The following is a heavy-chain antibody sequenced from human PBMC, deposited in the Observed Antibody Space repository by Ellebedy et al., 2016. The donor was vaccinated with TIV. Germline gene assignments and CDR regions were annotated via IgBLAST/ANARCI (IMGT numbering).Heavy chain of an antibody. CDR3: GREDYRGNFPFFDS. V-gene: IGHV4-4*08. CDR1: GGSVKYYN. J-gene: IGHJ4*02. Sequence: SETLSLTXTVSGGSVKYYNWNWIRQSPGKGLEWIGYAYSGGNTKYNPSLESRVTISFATSRTQFSLRLTSVSAADTAVYYCGREDYRGNFPFFDSWGPGILVTVSS. D-gene: IGHD4-23*01. CDR2: AYSGGNT.